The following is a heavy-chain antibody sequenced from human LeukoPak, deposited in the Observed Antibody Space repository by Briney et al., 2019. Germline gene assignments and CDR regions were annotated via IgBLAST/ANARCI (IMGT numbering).Heavy chain of an antibody. CDR3: ARQVSIVATIGGSYYYYYMDV. CDR1: GYSFTSYW. CDR2: IYPGDSDT. Sequence: GESLKISCKGSGYSFTSYWIGWVRQMPGKGLEWMGIIYPGDSDTRYSPSFQGQVTISADKSISTAYLQWSSLKASDTAMYYCARQVSIVATIGGSYYYYYMDVWGKGTTVTVSS. V-gene: IGHV5-51*01. D-gene: IGHD5-12*01. J-gene: IGHJ6*03.